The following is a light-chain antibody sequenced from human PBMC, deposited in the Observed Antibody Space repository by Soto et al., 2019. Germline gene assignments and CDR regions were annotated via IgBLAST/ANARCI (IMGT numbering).Light chain of an antibody. V-gene: IGKV3-15*01. CDR2: GAS. Sequence: EIVMTQSPATLCVSAGERVSLSCRASQSVNSKLAWYQQKPGQAPRLLXYGASTRATGIPARFSGSGSGTEFTLTISSLQSEDFAVYFCQQYNNWPPITFGQGTRLELK. J-gene: IGKJ5*01. CDR3: QQYNNWPPIT. CDR1: QSVNSK.